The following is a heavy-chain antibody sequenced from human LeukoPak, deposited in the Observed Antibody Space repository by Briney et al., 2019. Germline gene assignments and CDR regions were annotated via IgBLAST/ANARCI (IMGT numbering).Heavy chain of an antibody. Sequence: PGGSLRLSCAASGFTVSSNYTSWVRQAPGQGLEWVSVIYSGGSTYYADSVKGRFTISRDNSKNTLYLQMNSLRAEGTAVYYCARDYHRTFDYWGQGTLVTVSS. J-gene: IGHJ4*02. CDR3: ARDYHRTFDY. CDR1: GFTVSSNY. V-gene: IGHV3-53*01. CDR2: IYSGGST. D-gene: IGHD1-7*01.